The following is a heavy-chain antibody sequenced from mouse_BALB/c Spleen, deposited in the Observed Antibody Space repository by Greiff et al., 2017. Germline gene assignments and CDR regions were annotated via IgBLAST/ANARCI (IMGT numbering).Heavy chain of an antibody. V-gene: IGHV14-1*02. CDR1: GFNIKDYY. D-gene: IGHD1-1*01. CDR3: ARGTTVVSY. CDR2: IDPENGNT. Sequence: VQLQQSGAELVRPGALVKLSCKASGFNIKDYYMHWVKQRPEQGLEWIGWIDPENGNTIYDPKFQGKASITAATSSNTAYLQLSSLTSEDTAVYYCARGTTVVSYWGQGTLVTVSA. J-gene: IGHJ3*01.